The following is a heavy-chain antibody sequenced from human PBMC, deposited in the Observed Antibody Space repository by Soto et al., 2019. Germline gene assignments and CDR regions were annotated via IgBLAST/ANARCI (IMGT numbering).Heavy chain of an antibody. Sequence: SETLSLTCAVSGDSVSSTFWWSWVRQSPGKGLEWLGEVFHSGDTNYNPSLKKRVTMSVDKSKNQVSLNLTSVTGADTAVYHCVRVGFWSGYPYVEYWGQGAQV. CDR3: VRVGFWSGYPYVEY. D-gene: IGHD3-3*01. CDR2: VFHSGDT. J-gene: IGHJ4*02. V-gene: IGHV4-4*02. CDR1: GDSVSSTFW.